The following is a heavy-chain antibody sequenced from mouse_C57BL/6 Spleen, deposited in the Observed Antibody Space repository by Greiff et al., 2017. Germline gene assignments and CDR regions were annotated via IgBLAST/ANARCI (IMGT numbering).Heavy chain of an antibody. Sequence: VQLKQSGPGLAKPSQTLSLTCSVTGYSITSDYWNWIRKFPGNKLEYMGYISYSGSTYYNPSLKSRISITRDTSKNQYYLPLNSVTTEDTATYDCARWGLGGGYCYFDVWGTGTTVTVSS. CDR3: ARWGLGGGYCYFDV. CDR2: ISYSGST. CDR1: GYSITSDY. D-gene: IGHD4-1*01. V-gene: IGHV3-8*01. J-gene: IGHJ1*03.